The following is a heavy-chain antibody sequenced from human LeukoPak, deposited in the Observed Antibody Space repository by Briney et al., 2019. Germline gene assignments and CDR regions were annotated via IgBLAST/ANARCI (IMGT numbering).Heavy chain of an antibody. D-gene: IGHD6-13*01. CDR3: AREGSSSWYAYNWFDP. Sequence: PSETLSLTCTVSGGSISSYYWSWIRQPPGKGLGWIVYIHYSGSTNYNPSLKSRVTISVDTSKKQFSLKLSSVTAADTAVYYCAREGSSSWYAYNWFDPWGQGTLVTVSS. CDR2: IHYSGST. CDR1: GGSISSYY. V-gene: IGHV4-59*12. J-gene: IGHJ5*02.